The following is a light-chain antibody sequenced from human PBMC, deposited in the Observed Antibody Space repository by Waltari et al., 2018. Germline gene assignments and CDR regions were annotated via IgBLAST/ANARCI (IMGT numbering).Light chain of an antibody. CDR3: QQYHDYPWT. V-gene: IGKV1-8*01. CDR2: AAS. J-gene: IGKJ1*01. Sequence: AIQLTQSPSSLSASAGDRVTITCRASQVISSYLAWYQQKPGKAPKLLIYAASTLQSGVPSRFSGSGTGTDFTLTITCLQSEDFATYYCQQYHDYPWTFGQGTKVDI. CDR1: QVISSY.